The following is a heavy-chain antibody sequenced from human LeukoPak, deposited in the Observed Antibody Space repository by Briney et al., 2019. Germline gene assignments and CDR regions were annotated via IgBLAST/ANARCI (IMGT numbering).Heavy chain of an antibody. CDR1: EYTFTGHF. Sequence: ASVKVSCKASEYTFTGHFIHWVRQAPGQGLEWMGWINPKNGVTNYAQKFQGRVTMTRDTSINTDYMELSSLRSDDTAVYYCARGGPAVVVAATPRGFGYWGQGTLVTVSS. J-gene: IGHJ4*02. D-gene: IGHD2-15*01. CDR2: INPKNGVT. CDR3: ARGGPAVVVAATPRGFGY. V-gene: IGHV1-2*02.